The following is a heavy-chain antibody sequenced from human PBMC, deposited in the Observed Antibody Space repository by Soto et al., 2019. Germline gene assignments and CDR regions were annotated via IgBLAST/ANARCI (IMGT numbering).Heavy chain of an antibody. D-gene: IGHD3-3*01. Sequence: SETLSLTCTVSGGSISSYCWSWIRQPAGKGLEWIGRIYTSGSTNYNPSLKSRVTMSVDTSKNQFSLKLSSVTAADTAVYYCASEGGDDFWSGYYPNYWGQGTLVTVSS. CDR3: ASEGGDDFWSGYYPNY. CDR1: GGSISSYC. V-gene: IGHV4-4*07. J-gene: IGHJ4*02. CDR2: IYTSGST.